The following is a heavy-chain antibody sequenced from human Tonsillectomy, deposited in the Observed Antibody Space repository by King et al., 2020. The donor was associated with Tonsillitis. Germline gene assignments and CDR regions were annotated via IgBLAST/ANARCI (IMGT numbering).Heavy chain of an antibody. CDR3: ARTHDYGDSLDWYFDL. V-gene: IGHV2-70*11. CDR1: GFSLSTSGMC. D-gene: IGHD4-17*01. Sequence: TLKESGPALVKPTQTLTLTCTVSGFSLSTSGMCVSWIRQPPGKALEWLARIDWDDDKYYNTSLKTRLTISKDTSKNQVVLTVTNMDPVDTATYYCARTHDYGDSLDWYFDLWGRGTLVTVSS. CDR2: IDWDDDK. J-gene: IGHJ2*01.